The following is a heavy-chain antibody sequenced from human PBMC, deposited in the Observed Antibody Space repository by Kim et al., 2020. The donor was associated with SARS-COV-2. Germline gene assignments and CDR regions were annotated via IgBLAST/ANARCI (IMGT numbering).Heavy chain of an antibody. Sequence: ASVKVSCKASGYTFTSYAMNWVRQAPGQGLEWMGWINTNTGNPTYAQGFTGRFVFSLDTSVSTAYLQISSLKAEDTAVYYCARTYSSGWYTSLLGYYYYGMDGWGQGTTVTGSS. V-gene: IGHV7-4-1*02. CDR1: GYTFTSYA. D-gene: IGHD6-19*01. J-gene: IGHJ6*02. CDR3: ARTYSSGWYTSLLGYYYYGMDG. CDR2: INTNTGNP.